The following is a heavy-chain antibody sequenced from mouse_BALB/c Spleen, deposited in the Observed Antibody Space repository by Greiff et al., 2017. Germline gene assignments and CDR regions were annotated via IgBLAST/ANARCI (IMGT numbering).Heavy chain of an antibody. CDR3: ARSPITTVVATDY. D-gene: IGHD1-1*01. J-gene: IGHJ2*01. CDR2: INPSTGYT. V-gene: IGHV1-7*01. CDR1: GYTFTSYW. Sequence: ESGAELAKPGASVKMSCKASGYTFTSYWMHWVKQRPGQGLEWIGYINPSTGYTEYNQKFKDKATLTADKSSSTAYMQLSSLTSEDSAVYYCARSPITTVVATDYWGQGTTLTVSS.